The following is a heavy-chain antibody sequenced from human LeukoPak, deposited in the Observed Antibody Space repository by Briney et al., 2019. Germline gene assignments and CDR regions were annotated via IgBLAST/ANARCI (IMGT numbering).Heavy chain of an antibody. V-gene: IGHV4-39*07. CDR2: IYYSGST. D-gene: IGHD6-13*01. CDR1: GFTFSSYA. J-gene: IGHJ4*02. CDR3: ARGSWAAAFYY. Sequence: PGGSLRLSCAASGFTFSSYAMHWVRQAPGKGLEWIGSIYYSGSTYYNPSLKSRVTISVDTSKNQFSLKLSSVTAADTAVYYCARGSWAAAFYYWGQGTLVTVSS.